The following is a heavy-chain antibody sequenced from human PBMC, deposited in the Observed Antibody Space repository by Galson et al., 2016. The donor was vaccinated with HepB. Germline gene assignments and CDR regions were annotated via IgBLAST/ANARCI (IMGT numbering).Heavy chain of an antibody. CDR3: ARDRGDYVWGSSRLVTAYYYGVDV. CDR2: ISFDGTEK. V-gene: IGHV3-30*04. J-gene: IGHJ6*02. D-gene: IGHD3-16*02. CDR1: GFTFSDNA. Sequence: SLRLSCADSGFTFSDNAMHWVRQAPGKGLEWVALISFDGTEKYYADSVRGRFTISRDNSKNTLYLQLKSLRADDTAAYYRARDRGDYVWGSSRLVTAYYYGVDVWGQGTTVTVSS.